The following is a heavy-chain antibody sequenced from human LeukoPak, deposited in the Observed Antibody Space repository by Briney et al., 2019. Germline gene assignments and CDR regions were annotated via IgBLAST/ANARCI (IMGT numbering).Heavy chain of an antibody. D-gene: IGHD2-2*01. J-gene: IGHJ4*02. CDR1: GGSIRGYY. CDR3: AREYCSSTNCYFDY. V-gene: IGHV4-59*01. CDR2: INYSGSV. Sequence: SETLSLTCTVSGGSIRGYYWTWIRQPPGKGLEWIGYINYSGSVDYNPSLTSRVTISVDTSNNQFSLELSSVTAADSALYYCAREYCSSTNCYFDYWGQGTLVTVSS.